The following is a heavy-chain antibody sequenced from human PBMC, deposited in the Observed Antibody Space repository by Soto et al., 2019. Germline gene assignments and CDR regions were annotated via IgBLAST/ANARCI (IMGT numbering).Heavy chain of an antibody. J-gene: IGHJ4*02. D-gene: IGHD5-12*01. V-gene: IGHV3-30-3*01. CDR3: ARDGDASRDGYNYAGY. Sequence: QVQLVESGGGVVQPGRSLRLSCAASGFTFSSYAMHWVRQAPGKGLEWVAVISYDGSNKYYADSVKGRFTISRDNSKKTLYLQMNSLRAEDTAVYYCARDGDASRDGYNYAGYWGQGTLVTVSS. CDR2: ISYDGSNK. CDR1: GFTFSSYA.